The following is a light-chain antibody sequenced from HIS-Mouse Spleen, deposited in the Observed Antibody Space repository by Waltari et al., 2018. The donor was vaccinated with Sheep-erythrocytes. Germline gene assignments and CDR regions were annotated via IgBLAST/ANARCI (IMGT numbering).Light chain of an antibody. Sequence: QSALTQPRSVSGSPGQSVTISCTGTSSDVGGYNYVSWYQQHPGKAPKLMIYDVSKRPSGVPDRVSGSKSGNTASLTISWLQAEDEADYYCCSYAGSYNHVFATGTKVTVL. CDR3: CSYAGSYNHV. V-gene: IGLV2-11*01. J-gene: IGLJ1*01. CDR1: SSDVGGYNY. CDR2: DVS.